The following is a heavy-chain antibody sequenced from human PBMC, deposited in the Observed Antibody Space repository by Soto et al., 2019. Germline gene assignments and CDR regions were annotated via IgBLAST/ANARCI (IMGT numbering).Heavy chain of an antibody. CDR2: ISWNSGSL. Sequence: EVQLVESGGGLVQPGRSLRLSCAASGFTFDDYAMHWVRQAPGKGLEWVSGISWNSGSLGYADSVKGRFTISRDNAKNSLYLQMNCLRAEDTALYYCAKDIGGIAAADTFDYWGQGTLVTVSS. V-gene: IGHV3-9*01. D-gene: IGHD6-13*01. CDR1: GFTFDDYA. CDR3: AKDIGGIAAADTFDY. J-gene: IGHJ4*02.